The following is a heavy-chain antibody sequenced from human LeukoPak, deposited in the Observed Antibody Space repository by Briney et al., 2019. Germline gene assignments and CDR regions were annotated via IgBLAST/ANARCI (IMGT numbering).Heavy chain of an antibody. V-gene: IGHV1-69*13. J-gene: IGHJ6*02. CDR3: ARGRVRGVTGYYYYGMDV. Sequence: SVKVSCKASGGTFSIYAISWVRQAPGQGLEWMGGIIPIFGTANYAQKFQGRVTITADESTSTAYMELSSLRSEDTAVYYCARGRVRGVTGYYYYGMDVWGQGTTVTVSS. CDR2: IIPIFGTA. D-gene: IGHD3-10*01. CDR1: GGTFSIYA.